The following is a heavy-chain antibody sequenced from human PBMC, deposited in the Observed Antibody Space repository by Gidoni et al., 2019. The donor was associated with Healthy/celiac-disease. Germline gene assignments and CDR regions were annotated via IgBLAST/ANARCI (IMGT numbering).Heavy chain of an antibody. Sequence: QVQPQQWCAGLLKPPESLALPCAGYGGSFSGYYWSWNRQPPGNGLEWIGDSNHSGSTNYNPSLKGRVTISVDTSKNQFSLKLSSVTAADTAVYYCATPRGYSYGRFDYWGQGTLVTVSS. CDR3: ATPRGYSYGRFDY. V-gene: IGHV4-34*01. D-gene: IGHD5-18*01. J-gene: IGHJ4*02. CDR2: SNHSGST. CDR1: GGSFSGYY.